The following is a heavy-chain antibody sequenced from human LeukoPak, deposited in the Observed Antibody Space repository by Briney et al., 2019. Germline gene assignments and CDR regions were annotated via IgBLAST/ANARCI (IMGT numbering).Heavy chain of an antibody. CDR3: AGWGYDILTGYYRY. J-gene: IGHJ4*02. CDR2: IYSGGST. V-gene: IGHV3-53*01. Sequence: GGSLRLSCAASGLTVSSNYMSWVRQAPGKGLEWVSVIYSGGSTYYADSVKGRFTISRDNSKNTLYLQMNSLRAEDTAVYYCAGWGYDILTGYYRYWGQGTLVTVSS. CDR1: GLTVSSNY. D-gene: IGHD3-9*01.